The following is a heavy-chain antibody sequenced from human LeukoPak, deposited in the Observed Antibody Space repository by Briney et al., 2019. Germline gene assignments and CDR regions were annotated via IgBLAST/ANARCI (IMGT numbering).Heavy chain of an antibody. CDR1: GFTFASYW. V-gene: IGHV3-74*01. CDR2: VNSDGSST. J-gene: IGHJ6*02. Sequence: GGSLRLSCAASGFTFASYWMHWVRQAPGKGLVWVSRVNSDGSSTTYADSVKGRFTISRDNAKNTLYLQMNSLRAEDTAVYYCARGRYYGMDVWGQGTTVTVSS. CDR3: ARGRYYGMDV.